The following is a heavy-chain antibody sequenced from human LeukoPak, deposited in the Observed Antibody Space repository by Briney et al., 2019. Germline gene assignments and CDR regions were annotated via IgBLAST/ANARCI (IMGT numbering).Heavy chain of an antibody. D-gene: IGHD2-15*01. CDR1: GFTFNSYD. CDR3: AKDEYVVANGVDY. Sequence: PGGSLRLSCAASGFTFNSYDMHWVRQAPGKGLEWVAVISYDGSNKYYAESVKGRFTISRDNSKNTLYLQMNSLRAEDTALYYCAKDEYVVANGVDYWGQGTLVTVSS. CDR2: ISYDGSNK. J-gene: IGHJ4*02. V-gene: IGHV3-30*18.